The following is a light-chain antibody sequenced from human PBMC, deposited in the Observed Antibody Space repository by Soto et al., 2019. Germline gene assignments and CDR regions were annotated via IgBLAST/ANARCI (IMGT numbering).Light chain of an antibody. Sequence: EIVLTQSPGSLSLSPGQRATLSCRASQCVDTTFFAWYQKKPGQAPRLLVYGAYKRATGIPDRFGGSGSGTDCTLIISRLEPEDFAVYYCQQYMSSVTFGQGTKVEIK. CDR2: GAY. V-gene: IGKV3-20*01. CDR3: QQYMSSVT. CDR1: QCVDTTF. J-gene: IGKJ1*01.